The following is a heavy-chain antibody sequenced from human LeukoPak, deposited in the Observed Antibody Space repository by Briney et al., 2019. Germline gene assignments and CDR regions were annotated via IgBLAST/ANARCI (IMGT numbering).Heavy chain of an antibody. CDR2: IYYSGST. Sequence: SETLSLTCTVSGGSISSYYWSWIRQPPGKGLEWSGYIYYSGSTNYNPSLKSRVTISVDTSKNQFSLKLSSVTAADTAVYYCAREHGYCSGGSCYSHYYYYYMDVWGKGTTVTISS. J-gene: IGHJ6*03. V-gene: IGHV4-59*01. D-gene: IGHD2-15*01. CDR1: GGSISSYY. CDR3: AREHGYCSGGSCYSHYYYYYMDV.